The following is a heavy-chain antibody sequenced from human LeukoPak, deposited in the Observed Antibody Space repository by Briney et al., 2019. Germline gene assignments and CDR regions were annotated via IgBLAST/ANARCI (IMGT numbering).Heavy chain of an antibody. J-gene: IGHJ4*02. CDR1: GGSFSGYY. D-gene: IGHD6-13*01. CDR2: INHSGST. CDR3: ARHGRAAAVDY. Sequence: SETLSLTCAVYGGSFSGYYWSWIRQPPGKGLEWIGEINHSGSTYYNPSLKSRVTISVDTSKNQFSLKLSSVTAADTAVYYCARHGRAAAVDYWGQGTLVTVSS. V-gene: IGHV4-34*01.